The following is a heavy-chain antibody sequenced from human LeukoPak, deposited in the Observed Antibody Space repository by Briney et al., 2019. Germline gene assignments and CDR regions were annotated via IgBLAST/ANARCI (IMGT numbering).Heavy chain of an antibody. CDR2: ISWNSGSI. Sequence: GRSLRLSCAASGFTFDDYAMHWVRQAPGKGLEWVSGISWNSGSIGYADSVKGRFTISRDNAKNSLYLQMNSLRAEDTALYYCAKTAGAWGQGTLVTVSS. CDR1: GFTFDDYA. CDR3: AKTAGA. J-gene: IGHJ5*02. D-gene: IGHD2-8*02. V-gene: IGHV3-9*01.